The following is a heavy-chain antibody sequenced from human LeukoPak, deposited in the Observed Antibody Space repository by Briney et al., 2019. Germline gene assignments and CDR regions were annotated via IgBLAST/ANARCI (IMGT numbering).Heavy chain of an antibody. Sequence: SQTLSLTCAISGDSVSSNSAAWNWLRQSPSRGLEWLGRTYCRSKWYNDYAVSVKSRITINPDTSKNQFSLQLNSVTPEGTAVYYCARDYYDSSGYYVKVFDYWGQGTLVTVSS. V-gene: IGHV6-1*01. CDR3: ARDYYDSSGYYVKVFDY. CDR1: GDSVSSNSAA. D-gene: IGHD3-22*01. CDR2: TYCRSKWYN. J-gene: IGHJ4*02.